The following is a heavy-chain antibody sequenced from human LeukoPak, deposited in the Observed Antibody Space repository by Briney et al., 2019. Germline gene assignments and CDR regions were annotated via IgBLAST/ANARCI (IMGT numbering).Heavy chain of an antibody. V-gene: IGHV3-11*01. J-gene: IGHJ4*02. Sequence: GGSLRLSCAASGFTFSDYYMSWIRQAPGKGLEWISYISGGGSTIYYADSVKGRFTISRDNSKNTLFLQMNSLRAEDTAVYYCAKDGAPAAGEDYFDYWGQGTLVTVSS. CDR3: AKDGAPAAGEDYFDY. CDR1: GFTFSDYY. D-gene: IGHD6-13*01. CDR2: ISGGGSTI.